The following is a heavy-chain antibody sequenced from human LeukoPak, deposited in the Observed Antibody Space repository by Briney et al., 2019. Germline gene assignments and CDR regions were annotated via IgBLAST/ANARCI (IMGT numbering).Heavy chain of an antibody. J-gene: IGHJ4*02. CDR1: GFTFSSYD. CDR2: IGTAGDT. D-gene: IGHD6-19*01. Sequence: GGSLRLSCAASGFTFSSYDMHWVRQATGKGLDWVSAIGTAGDTYYPGSVKGRFTISRENAKNSLYLQMNSLRAGDTAVYYCARGVLSSGWYYFDYWGQGTLVTVSS. CDR3: ARGVLSSGWYYFDY. V-gene: IGHV3-13*01.